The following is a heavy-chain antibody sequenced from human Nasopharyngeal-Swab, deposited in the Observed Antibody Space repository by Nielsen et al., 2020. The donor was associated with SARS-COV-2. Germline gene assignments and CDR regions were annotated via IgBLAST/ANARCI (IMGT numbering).Heavy chain of an antibody. CDR3: AKDGYYDFWSGYQKPKGGYMDV. CDR1: GFTFSSYG. CDR2: ISYDGSNK. V-gene: IGHV3-30*18. J-gene: IGHJ6*03. D-gene: IGHD3-3*01. Sequence: GESLKISCAASGFTFSSYGMHWVRQAPGKGLEWVAVISYDGSNKYYADSVKGQFTISRDNSKNTLYLQMNSLRAEDTAVYYCAKDGYYDFWSGYQKPKGGYMDVWGKGTTVTVSS.